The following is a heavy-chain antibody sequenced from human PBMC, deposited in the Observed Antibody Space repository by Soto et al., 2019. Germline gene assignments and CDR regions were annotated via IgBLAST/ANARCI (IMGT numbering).Heavy chain of an antibody. CDR2: IYYSGST. CDR1: GGSISSGDYS. D-gene: IGHD2-21*02. Sequence: QVQLQESGPGLVKPSQTLSLTCTVSGGSISSGDYSWSWIRQPPGKGLGWIGYIYYSGSTYYNPSLKSRVTISVDTSKNQFSLKLSSVTAADTAVYYCARSLKLAYCGGDCYSFDYWGQGTLVTVSS. CDR3: ARSLKLAYCGGDCYSFDY. J-gene: IGHJ4*02. V-gene: IGHV4-30-4*01.